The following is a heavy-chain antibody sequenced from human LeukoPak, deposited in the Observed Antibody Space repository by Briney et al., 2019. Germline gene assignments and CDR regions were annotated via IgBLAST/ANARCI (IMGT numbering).Heavy chain of an antibody. Sequence: GASVKVSCKVSGYTLTEKAMHWVRQAPGRGPEWMGGFDPEDGQTLYAQKFQGRVSMTADTSTATIYMELSRLRFEDTAVYYCATVKVVAAAMAWYFDSWGQGTLVTVSS. CDR3: ATVKVVAAAMAWYFDS. CDR1: GYTLTEKA. V-gene: IGHV1-24*01. CDR2: FDPEDGQT. D-gene: IGHD2-15*01. J-gene: IGHJ4*02.